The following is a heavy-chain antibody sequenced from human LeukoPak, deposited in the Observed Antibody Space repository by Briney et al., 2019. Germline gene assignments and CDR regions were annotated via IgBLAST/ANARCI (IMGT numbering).Heavy chain of an antibody. CDR2: FDPEDGET. D-gene: IGHD3-9*01. V-gene: IGHV1-24*01. Sequence: ASVKVSCKASGYTFTSHYMHWVRQAPGKGLEWMGGFDPEDGETIYAQKFQGRVTMTEDTSTDTAYMELSSLRSEDTAVYYCATDILRYLDWLLPYWGQGTLVTVSS. J-gene: IGHJ4*02. CDR3: ATDILRYLDWLLPY. CDR1: GYTFTSHY.